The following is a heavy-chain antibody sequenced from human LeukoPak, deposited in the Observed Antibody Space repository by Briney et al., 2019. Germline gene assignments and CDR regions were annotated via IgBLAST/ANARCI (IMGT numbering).Heavy chain of an antibody. D-gene: IGHD4/OR15-4a*01. CDR2: IKPSGGNT. CDR3: AKGKGISTNFADDPY. J-gene: IGHJ4*02. V-gene: IGHV1-46*01. Sequence: ASVKVSSKASGYTFSNYNVYSVSQAPGQGLEWRGIIKPSGGNTTYAQKVQGRFTLTIDTSTSTLYMEMNSLRADDTAVYYCAKGKGISTNFADDPYWGQGTLVTVSS. CDR1: GYTFSNYN.